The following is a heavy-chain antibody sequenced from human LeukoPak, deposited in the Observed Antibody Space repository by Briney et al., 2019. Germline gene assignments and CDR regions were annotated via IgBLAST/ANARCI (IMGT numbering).Heavy chain of an antibody. CDR2: ISSSSSHI. CDR3: ARSITMIVVVITTGAFDI. J-gene: IGHJ3*02. V-gene: IGHV3-21*01. D-gene: IGHD3-22*01. Sequence: GGSLRLSCAASGFTFSSYSMNWVRQAPGKGLEWVSSISSSSSHIYYADSVKGRFTISRDNAKNSLYLQMNSLRAEDTAVYYCARSITMIVVVITTGAFDIWGQGTMVTVSS. CDR1: GFTFSSYS.